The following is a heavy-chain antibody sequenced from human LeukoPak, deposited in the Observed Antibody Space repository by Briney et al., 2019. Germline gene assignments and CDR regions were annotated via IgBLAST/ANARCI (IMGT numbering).Heavy chain of an antibody. D-gene: IGHD3-16*02. CDR3: ARDNRYTGNYPDAFDI. CDR2: IWYDGSSK. V-gene: IGHV3-33*01. Sequence: GGSLRLSCAASGFIFSAYVMHWVRQAPGKGLEWLAVIWYDGSSKYYSDSVKGRFTISRDNSKNTLYMQMNNLRVEDTAVYFCARDNRYTGNYPDAFDIWGQRTLVTVSS. J-gene: IGHJ3*02. CDR1: GFIFSAYV.